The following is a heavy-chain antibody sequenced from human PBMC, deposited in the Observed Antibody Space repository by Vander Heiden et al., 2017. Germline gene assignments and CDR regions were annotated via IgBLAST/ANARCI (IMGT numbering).Heavy chain of an antibody. D-gene: IGHD3-10*01. V-gene: IGHV3-23*01. Sequence: AQLLESGGDLVQPGGSLRLSCAASGFSLSNYGMNWVRQAPGKGLEWVSSISGSGDSTYYADSVRGRFTISRDNAKNSLYLQVNSLRAEDTAVYYCAKSNSGPGIFHWFDSWGQGTLVTVSS. CDR3: AKSNSGPGIFHWFDS. CDR1: GFSLSNYG. J-gene: IGHJ5*01. CDR2: ISGSGDST.